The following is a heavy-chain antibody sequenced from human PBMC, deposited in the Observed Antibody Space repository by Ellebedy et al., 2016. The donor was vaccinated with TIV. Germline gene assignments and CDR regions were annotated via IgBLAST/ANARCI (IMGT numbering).Heavy chain of an antibody. CDR2: MSSDGSSK. V-gene: IGHV3-30-3*01. CDR3: AREILRTAAANFFGY. CDR1: GFTFSRYS. D-gene: IGHD6-13*01. Sequence: GESLKISCAASGFTFSRYSMHWVRQAPGKGLEWVAVMSSDGSSKYYADSVQGRFTISRDNSKNTLYLQMNSLRADDTAIYYCAREILRTAAANFFGYWGQGTLVTVSS. J-gene: IGHJ4*02.